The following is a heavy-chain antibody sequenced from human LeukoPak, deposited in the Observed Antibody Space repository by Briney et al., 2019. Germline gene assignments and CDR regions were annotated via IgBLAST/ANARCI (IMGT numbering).Heavy chain of an antibody. V-gene: IGHV3-48*01. CDR2: ISSSSTI. CDR3: ARDPPYSSSWYPYFFDY. Sequence: GGSLRLSCAASGFTFSSYSMNWVRQAPGKGLEWVSYISSSSTIYYADSVKGRFTISRDNAKNSLYLQMNSLRAEDTAVYYCARDPPYSSSWYPYFFDYWGQGTLVTVSS. CDR1: GFTFSSYS. D-gene: IGHD6-13*01. J-gene: IGHJ4*02.